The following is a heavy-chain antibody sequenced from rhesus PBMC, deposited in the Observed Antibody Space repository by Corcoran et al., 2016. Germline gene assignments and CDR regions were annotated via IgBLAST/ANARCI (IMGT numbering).Heavy chain of an antibody. V-gene: IGHV4-73*01. CDR2: IDGNSATT. CDR3: ARGASGWSDNSLDV. Sequence: QVKLQQWGEGLMKPSETLSLTCAVYGGSISGFYFWTWIRRAPGKGLEWIGNIDGNSATTNSSPNLNNRVTISKDTFKNQLSLRLYSVAAADTAAYYGARGASGWSDNSLDVWGPGVLVTVSS. CDR1: GGSISGFYF. D-gene: IGHD6S26*01. J-gene: IGHJ5-2*01.